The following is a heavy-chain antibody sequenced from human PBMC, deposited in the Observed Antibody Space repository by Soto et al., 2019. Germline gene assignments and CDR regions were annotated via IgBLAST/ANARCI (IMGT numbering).Heavy chain of an antibody. CDR2: INYSGST. V-gene: IGHV4-61*01. D-gene: IGHD3-16*01. CDR3: ARDSIMWGFDY. CDR1: GGSISSSTFS. Sequence: ASETLSLTCTVSGGSISSSTFSWSWIRQPPGKGLEWIGYINYSGSTNYNPSLKSRVTISVDTSKNKFSLKLTSVTAADTAVYYCARDSIMWGFDYWGQGTLVTVSS. J-gene: IGHJ4*02.